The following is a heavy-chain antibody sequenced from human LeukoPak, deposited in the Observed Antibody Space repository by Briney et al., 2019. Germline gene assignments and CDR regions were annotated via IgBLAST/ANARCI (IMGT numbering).Heavy chain of an antibody. D-gene: IGHD5-18*01. Sequence: ASVKVSCKTSGYTFTTYYIHWIRQAPGQGLEWMGVITPNNGRPTYAQKFQGRVTVTMDTATSTVYMELSSLGSDVTAIYYCARDQIQVWYMVGRFGYWGQGTLVSVSS. J-gene: IGHJ4*02. CDR3: ARDQIQVWYMVGRFGY. CDR1: GYTFTTYY. V-gene: IGHV1-46*01. CDR2: ITPNNGRP.